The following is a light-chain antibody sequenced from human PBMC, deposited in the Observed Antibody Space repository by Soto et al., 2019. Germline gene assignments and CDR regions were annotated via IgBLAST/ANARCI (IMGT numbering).Light chain of an antibody. CDR3: HQYDNLPLSIT. V-gene: IGKV1-33*01. J-gene: IGKJ5*01. CDR2: DAS. CDR1: QDISNY. Sequence: DIQMTQSPSSLSASVGDRVTITCQASQDISNYLNWYQQKPGKAPKLLIYDASNLETGVPSRFSGSGSRTDFTFTISSLQTEDIATYYCHQYDNLPLSITFGPGTRLEIK.